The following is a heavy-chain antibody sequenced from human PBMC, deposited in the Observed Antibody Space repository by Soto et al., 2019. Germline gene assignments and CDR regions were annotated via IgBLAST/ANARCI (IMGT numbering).Heavy chain of an antibody. D-gene: IGHD2-21*02. CDR3: AREVTGGDYWGDH. V-gene: IGHV3-30*03. J-gene: IGHJ5*02. CDR1: GFTFDTYG. Sequence: QVQLVESGGGVVQPGRSLSLSCAASGFTFDTYGMHWVRQAPGKGLEWLAVTSWDEGSKYYADSVKGRFTISRDNSKNTLYLQMDSLRPEDTAIYFCAREVTGGDYWGDHWGQGTLVTVSS. CDR2: TSWDEGSK.